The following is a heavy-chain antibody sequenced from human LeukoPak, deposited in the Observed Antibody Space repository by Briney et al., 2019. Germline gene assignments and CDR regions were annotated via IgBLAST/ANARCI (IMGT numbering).Heavy chain of an antibody. CDR1: GFTFSNYW. Sequence: GRSLRLSCAASGFTFSNYWMSWVRQAPGKGLEWVANINQDGREKYYVDSVKGRFTISRDDATNSLYLQMNSLRVEDTAVYYCATNFGLFDYWGQGTLVTVSS. CDR3: ATNFGLFDY. V-gene: IGHV3-7*01. J-gene: IGHJ4*02. CDR2: INQDGREK. D-gene: IGHD1-7*01.